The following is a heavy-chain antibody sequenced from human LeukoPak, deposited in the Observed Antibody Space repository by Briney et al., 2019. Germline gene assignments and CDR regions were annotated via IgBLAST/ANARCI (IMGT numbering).Heavy chain of an antibody. V-gene: IGHV4-59*01. J-gene: IGHJ6*02. CDR2: IYYGGST. Sequence: PSETLSLTRTVSGGSISTYYWSWIRQPPGKGLEWIGYIYYGGSTTYNPSLKSRVTISVDTSKNQFSLKLSSVTAADTAMYYCARDGRIAVAGFYYYYGMDVWGQGNRVTVSS. CDR1: GGSISTYY. CDR3: ARDGRIAVAGFYYYYGMDV. D-gene: IGHD6-19*01.